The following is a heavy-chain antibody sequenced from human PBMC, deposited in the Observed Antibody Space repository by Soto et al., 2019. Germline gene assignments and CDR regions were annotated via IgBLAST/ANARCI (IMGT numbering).Heavy chain of an antibody. D-gene: IGHD3-10*01. CDR2: ISGSGGST. Sequence: GGSLRLSCAASGFTFSSYAMSWVRQAPGKGLEWVSAISGSGGSTYYADSVKGRFTISRDNSKNTLYLQMTSLRAEDTAVYYCAKRPGGVTMVRGVPGDAFDIWGQGTMVTVSS. CDR1: GFTFSSYA. J-gene: IGHJ3*02. CDR3: AKRPGGVTMVRGVPGDAFDI. V-gene: IGHV3-23*01.